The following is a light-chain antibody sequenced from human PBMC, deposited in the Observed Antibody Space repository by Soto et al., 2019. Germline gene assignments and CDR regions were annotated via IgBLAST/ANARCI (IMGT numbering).Light chain of an antibody. Sequence: DIQMTQSPSSLSASVGDRVTITCRVSQSISSYLNWYQQKPGKAPKLLIYAASSLQSGVPSRFSGSGSGTDFTLTISSLQTEDFATYYCQQNYSPPPITFGQGTRLEIK. CDR1: QSISSY. CDR3: QQNYSPPPIT. J-gene: IGKJ5*01. CDR2: AAS. V-gene: IGKV1-39*01.